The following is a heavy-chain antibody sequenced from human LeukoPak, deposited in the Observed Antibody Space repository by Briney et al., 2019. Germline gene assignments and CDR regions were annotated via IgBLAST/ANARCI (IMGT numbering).Heavy chain of an antibody. CDR1: GFTLRRYA. J-gene: IGHJ4*02. V-gene: IGHV3-23*01. CDR3: TRSHRAMVLLGIWRVLDY. CDR2: ISGCGETT. D-gene: IGHD5-18*01. Sequence: GGSLRLSCAASGFTLRRYAMSWLRQAAAKGVEWVSVISGCGETTYHADSVKGRLTISRENSKNTLYLQMNSLRAEDTAVYYCTRSHRAMVLLGIWRVLDYWGQGTLVTVSS.